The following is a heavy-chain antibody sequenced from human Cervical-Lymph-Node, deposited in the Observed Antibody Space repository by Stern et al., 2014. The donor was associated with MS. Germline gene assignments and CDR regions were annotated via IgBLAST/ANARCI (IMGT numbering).Heavy chain of an antibody. CDR2: ISGSGGRT. D-gene: IGHD2-2*01. J-gene: IGHJ4*02. Sequence: EVQLEESGGGSVPPGGSLRLSCAGSGFTFSTYAMTWVRQAPGKGLEWVSTISGSGGRTYYADSVKGRFPISRDNSKNTLYLQMNSLRAEDTAVYYCAKDLGYCSSTSCYLAYWGQGTLVTVSS. CDR1: GFTFSTYA. CDR3: AKDLGYCSSTSCYLAY. V-gene: IGHV3-23*04.